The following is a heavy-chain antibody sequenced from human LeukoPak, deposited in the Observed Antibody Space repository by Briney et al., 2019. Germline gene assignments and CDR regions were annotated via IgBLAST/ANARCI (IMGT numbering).Heavy chain of an antibody. CDR2: ISSSSSYS. J-gene: IGHJ4*02. Sequence: GGSLRLSCAASGFTFSSYSIKWVRQAPGKGLEWVSSISSSSSYSYHADSMQGRFTISRDNAKNSLYPQMHSLGVEDTAIYYCARLGKGYSGCDYWGQGTLVTVSS. V-gene: IGHV3-21*01. CDR1: GFTFSSYS. CDR3: ARLGKGYSGCDY. D-gene: IGHD5-12*01.